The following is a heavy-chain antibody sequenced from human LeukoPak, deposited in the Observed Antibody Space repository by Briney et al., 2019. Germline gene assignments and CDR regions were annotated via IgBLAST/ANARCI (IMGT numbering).Heavy chain of an antibody. J-gene: IGHJ6*02. Sequence: PGGSLRLSCAASGFTFSSYGMHWVRQAPGKGLEWVAVISYDGSNKYYADSVKGRFTISRDNSKNTLYLQMNSLRAEDTAVYYCAKEMVTMVRRVSHYYYYGMDVWGQGTTVTVSS. CDR2: ISYDGSNK. CDR3: AKEMVTMVRRVSHYYYYGMDV. CDR1: GFTFSSYG. D-gene: IGHD3-10*01. V-gene: IGHV3-30*18.